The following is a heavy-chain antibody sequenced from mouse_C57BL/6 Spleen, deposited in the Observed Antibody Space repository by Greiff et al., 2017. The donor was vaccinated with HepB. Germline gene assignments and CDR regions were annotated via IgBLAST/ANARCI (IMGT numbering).Heavy chain of an antibody. CDR1: GYAFTNYL. V-gene: IGHV1-54*01. CDR2: INPGSGGT. Sequence: QVQLQQSGAELVRPGTSVKVSCKASGYAFTNYLIEWVKQRPGQGLEWIGVINPGSGGTNYNEKFKGKATLTADKSSSTAYMQLSSLTSEDSAVYFGAREGSNYGYAMDYWGQGTSVTVSS. D-gene: IGHD2-5*01. J-gene: IGHJ4*01. CDR3: AREGSNYGYAMDY.